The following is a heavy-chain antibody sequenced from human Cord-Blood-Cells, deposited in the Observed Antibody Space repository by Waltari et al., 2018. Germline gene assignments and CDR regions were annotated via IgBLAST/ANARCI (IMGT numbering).Heavy chain of an antibody. CDR2: INPNSGGP. J-gene: IGHJ3*02. Sequence: QVQLVQSGAEVKKPGASVKVSCKASGYTFTGYYMHWVRQAPGQGLEWMGWINPNSGGPNYAQKLQGWVTMTRDTSISTAYMELSRLRSDDTAVYYCAREVGSYYAFDIWGQGTMVTVSS. CDR1: GYTFTGYY. CDR3: AREVGSYYAFDI. V-gene: IGHV1-2*04. D-gene: IGHD1-26*01.